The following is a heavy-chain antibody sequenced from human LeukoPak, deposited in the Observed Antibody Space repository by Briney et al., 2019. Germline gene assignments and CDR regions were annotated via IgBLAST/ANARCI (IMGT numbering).Heavy chain of an antibody. J-gene: IGHJ6*03. V-gene: IGHV4-39*07. D-gene: IGHD3-22*01. CDR1: GGSISSSIYF. Sequence: PSETLSLTCTVSGGSISSSIYFWGWIRQPPGKGLEWIGSIHYTGSTYHDPSLKSRVTVSVYTAKNEFSLKLSSVTAADTAVYYCARSPSYYYDSGSYMDVWGKGTTVTVSS. CDR3: ARSPSYYYDSGSYMDV. CDR2: IHYTGST.